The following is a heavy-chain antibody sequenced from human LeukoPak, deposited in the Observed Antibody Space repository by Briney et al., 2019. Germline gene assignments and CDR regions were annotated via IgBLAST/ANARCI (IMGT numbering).Heavy chain of an antibody. D-gene: IGHD5-18*01. CDR2: INPNSGGT. V-gene: IGHV1-2*06. Sequence: GSAVNVSCKASGYTFTGYYMHWVRQAPGQGLEWMGRINPNSGGTNYAQKFQGRVTMTRDTSISTAYMELSRLRSDDTAVYYCARGPVGGYSYGIDYWGQGTLVTVSS. CDR1: GYTFTGYY. CDR3: ARGPVGGYSYGIDY. J-gene: IGHJ4*02.